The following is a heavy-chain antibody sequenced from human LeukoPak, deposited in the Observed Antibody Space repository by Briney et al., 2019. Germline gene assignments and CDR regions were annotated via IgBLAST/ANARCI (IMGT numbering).Heavy chain of an antibody. CDR1: GGSISSNSYY. V-gene: IGHV4-39*07. D-gene: IGHD3-10*01. Sequence: SETLSLTCAVSGGSISSNSYYWGWIRQPPGQGLEWIGSIYYSGSTYYNPSLKSRVTISVDTSKNQFSLKLSSVTAADTAVYYCARDLYYYGSGSYYMGYYFDYWGQGTLVTVSS. CDR3: ARDLYYYGSGSYYMGYYFDY. CDR2: IYYSGST. J-gene: IGHJ4*02.